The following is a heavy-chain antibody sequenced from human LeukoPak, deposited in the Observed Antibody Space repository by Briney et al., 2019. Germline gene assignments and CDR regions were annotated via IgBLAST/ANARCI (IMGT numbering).Heavy chain of an antibody. J-gene: IGHJ4*02. V-gene: IGHV3-7*01. D-gene: IGHD3-16*01. CDR3: ARIMDTLGVHFVF. Sequence: GGSLRLSCVVSGFTFNKYWMSWVRQAPGKGLEWVATMRQDGGEIYYADSVSGRFTISRDNAKNSLYLQMNSLRADDTAIYYCARIMDTLGVHFVFWGQGTLVTVSS. CDR2: MRQDGGEI. CDR1: GFTFNKYW.